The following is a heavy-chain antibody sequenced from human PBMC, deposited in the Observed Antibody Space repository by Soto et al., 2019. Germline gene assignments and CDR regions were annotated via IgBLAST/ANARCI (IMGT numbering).Heavy chain of an antibody. D-gene: IGHD6-6*01. Sequence: EVQLAESGGGLAQPGGSLRLSCAASGFTLSSYAMDWVRQAPGKGLEYVSGISSNGVGTYYANSVQGRFTISRDNSKNTVYLQMGSLRTEDMALYYCARRARPDFYYMDVWGKGTTVTVSS. CDR2: ISSNGVGT. V-gene: IGHV3-64*01. CDR1: GFTLSSYA. J-gene: IGHJ6*03. CDR3: ARRARPDFYYMDV.